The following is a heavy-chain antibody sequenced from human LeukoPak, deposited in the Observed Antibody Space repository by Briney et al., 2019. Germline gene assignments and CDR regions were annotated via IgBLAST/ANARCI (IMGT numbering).Heavy chain of an antibody. CDR3: ATTPGTAGDFDY. V-gene: IGHV3-23*01. CDR2: ISGSAGST. D-gene: IGHD1-7*01. CDR1: GFTFSSYT. Sequence: GGSLRLSCAASGFTFSSYTMAWVRQAPGKGLEWVSAISGSAGSTYYADSVKGRFTISRDNSRNILYLQMYSLRAEDTAIYYCATTPGTAGDFDYWGQGTLVTVSS. J-gene: IGHJ4*02.